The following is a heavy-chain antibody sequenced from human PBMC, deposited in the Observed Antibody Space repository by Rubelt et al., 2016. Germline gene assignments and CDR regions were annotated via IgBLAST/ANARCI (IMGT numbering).Heavy chain of an antibody. D-gene: IGHD3-3*01. CDR2: IYYSGST. Sequence: QVQLQESGPGLVKPSETLSLTCTVSGGSISSYYWSWIRQPPGKGLEWIGYIYYSGSTNYNPSLKSWVSISVDTSKNQFSLKLSSVTAADTAVYYCARETSYDFWSGYYGYFDLWGRGTLVTVSS. CDR1: GGSISSYY. J-gene: IGHJ2*01. V-gene: IGHV4-59*01. CDR3: ARETSYDFWSGYYGYFDL.